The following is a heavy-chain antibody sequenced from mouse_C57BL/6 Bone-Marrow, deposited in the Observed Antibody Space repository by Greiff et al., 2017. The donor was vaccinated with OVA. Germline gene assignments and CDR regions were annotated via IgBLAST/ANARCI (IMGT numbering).Heavy chain of an antibody. CDR2: IDPSDSYT. Sequence: QVHVKQPGAELVMPGASVKLSCKASGYTFTSYWMHWVKQRPGQGLEWIGEIDPSDSYTNYNQKFKGKSTLTVDKSSSTAYMQLSSLTSEDSAVYYCARSLFTTVVAYVDYWGQGTTLTVSS. CDR3: ARSLFTTVVAYVDY. V-gene: IGHV1-69*01. CDR1: GYTFTSYW. D-gene: IGHD1-1*01. J-gene: IGHJ2*01.